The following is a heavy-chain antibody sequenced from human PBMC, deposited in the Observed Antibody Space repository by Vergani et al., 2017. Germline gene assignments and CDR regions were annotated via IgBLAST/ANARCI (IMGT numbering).Heavy chain of an antibody. CDR2: IKSTFDRGTT. J-gene: IGHJ6*02. D-gene: IGHD2-21*01. CDR1: GFSFRNAW. CDR3: TTDPRYCGDGSCYRLEDHHYYGMDV. V-gene: IGHV3-15*07. Sequence: EVQLVESGGGILKPGGSLRLSCVASGFSFRNAWMNWVRRTPGKGLEWVGRIKSTFDRGTTDYAAAVKGRFTISRDDSKNTLFLQMNGLKTEDIGVYYCTTDPRYCGDGSCYRLEDHHYYGMDVWGQGTTVTVSS.